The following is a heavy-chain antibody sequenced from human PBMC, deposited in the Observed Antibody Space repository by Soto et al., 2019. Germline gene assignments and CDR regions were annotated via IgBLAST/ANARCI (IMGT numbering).Heavy chain of an antibody. D-gene: IGHD2-15*01. CDR3: AKRMGGTANGMDV. V-gene: IGHV3-9*01. CDR1: GFRFDDYG. CDR2: ISYYSGSI. Sequence: PGGSLRLSCPASGFRFDDYGMHWVRQVPGKGLEWVSGISYYSGSIGYADSVKGRFTISRDNAKNSLYLQMTSLRAEHTALYYCAKRMGGTANGMDVWGQGTTVTVSS. J-gene: IGHJ6*02.